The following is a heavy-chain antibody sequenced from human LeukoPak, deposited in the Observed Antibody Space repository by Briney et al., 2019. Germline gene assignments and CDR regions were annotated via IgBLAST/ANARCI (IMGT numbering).Heavy chain of an antibody. CDR2: INPNSGGT. CDR1: GYTFTGYY. CDR3: ARLADIVVVPAAIPYMDV. J-gene: IGHJ6*03. V-gene: IGHV1-2*02. D-gene: IGHD2-2*01. Sequence: ASVKVSCKASGYTFTGYYMHWVRPAPGQGLEWMGWINPNSGGTNYAQKFQGRVTMTRDTSISTAYMELSRLRSDDTAVYYCARLADIVVVPAAIPYMDVWGKGTTVTVSS.